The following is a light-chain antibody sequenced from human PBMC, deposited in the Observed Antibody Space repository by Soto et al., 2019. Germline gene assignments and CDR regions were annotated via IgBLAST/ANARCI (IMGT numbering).Light chain of an antibody. CDR3: QQYNDWLTWT. CDR1: QSISGK. Sequence: EIVMTQSPATLSVSPGERATLSCRASQSISGKLAWYQQKPGQAPRLLIYGASTRATGIPARFSGSGSGTEFTLTISSLQSEDFAVYFCQQYNDWLTWTFGQGTKVDI. V-gene: IGKV3-15*01. CDR2: GAS. J-gene: IGKJ1*01.